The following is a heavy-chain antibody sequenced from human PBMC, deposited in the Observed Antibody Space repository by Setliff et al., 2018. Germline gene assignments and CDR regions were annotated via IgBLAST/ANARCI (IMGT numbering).Heavy chain of an antibody. V-gene: IGHV3-21*01. D-gene: IGHD1-7*01. CDR2: ISDSSIYI. CDR1: GFTFSTYR. Sequence: PGGSLRLSCAASGFTFSTYRMHWVRQAPGKGLEWVSSISDSSIYIYYVDSVKGRFTISRDNAQNSLYLQMDSLRAEDTAVYYCARGTQYLPVGDLWGQGTLVTVSS. CDR3: ARGTQYLPVGDL. J-gene: IGHJ5*02.